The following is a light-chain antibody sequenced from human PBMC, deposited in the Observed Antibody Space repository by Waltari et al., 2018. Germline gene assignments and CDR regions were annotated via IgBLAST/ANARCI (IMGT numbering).Light chain of an antibody. CDR3: SSYAGSNTLL. J-gene: IGLJ2*01. CDR2: EVS. V-gene: IGLV2-11*01. CDR1: SSDLGYYNA. Sequence: QAAPTQPPSVSGSPGQSVTISCTGTSSDLGYYNAVSWYQQHPGKAPKLMIYEVSKRPSGVSDRFSGSKSGNTASLTISGLQAEDEADYYCSSYAGSNTLLFGGGTRLTVL.